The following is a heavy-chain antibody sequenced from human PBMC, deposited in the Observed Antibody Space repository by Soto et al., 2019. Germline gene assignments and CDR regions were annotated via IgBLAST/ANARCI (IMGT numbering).Heavy chain of an antibody. CDR1: GFTFTNYG. V-gene: IGHV3-33*01. CDR3: ARSYISNSNCFDP. J-gene: IGHJ5*02. Sequence: GGSLRLSCAASGFTFTNYGMHWVRQAPGKGPEWVAVVPYDVDSASYADSVKGRFTISRDNSKNTLYLQMSSLRAEDTAVYYCARSYISNSNCFDPWGQGTLVTVSS. D-gene: IGHD6-19*01. CDR2: VPYDVDSA.